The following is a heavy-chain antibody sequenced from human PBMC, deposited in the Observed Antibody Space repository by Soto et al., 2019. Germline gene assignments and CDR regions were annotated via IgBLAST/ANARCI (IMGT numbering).Heavy chain of an antibody. D-gene: IGHD2-2*01. CDR1: GYTFTGYA. Sequence: ASVKVSCKASGYTFTGYAIHWVRQAPGQRHEWMGWINGGNGDTKYSQKFQGRVTITRDTSASTAYMELTGLGSEDTAVYHCARGYCSSTSCQYYFDFWGQGTLVTVS. CDR2: INGGNGDT. V-gene: IGHV1-3*01. CDR3: ARGYCSSTSCQYYFDF. J-gene: IGHJ4*02.